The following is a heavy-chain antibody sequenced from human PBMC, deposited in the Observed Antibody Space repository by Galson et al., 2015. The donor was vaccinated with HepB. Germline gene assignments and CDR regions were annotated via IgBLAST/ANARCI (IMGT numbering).Heavy chain of an antibody. CDR3: ARTPWYGSGSYYNAWFDP. CDR1: RYIFTNYA. CDR2: INTNTGNP. D-gene: IGHD3-10*01. J-gene: IGHJ5*02. V-gene: IGHV7-4-1*02. Sequence: SVKVSCKASRYIFTNYAMNWVRQAPGQGLEWMGWINTNTGNPTYAQGFTGRFVFSLDTSVSTAYLQINSLKADDTAIYYCARTPWYGSGSYYNAWFDPWGQGTLVTVSS.